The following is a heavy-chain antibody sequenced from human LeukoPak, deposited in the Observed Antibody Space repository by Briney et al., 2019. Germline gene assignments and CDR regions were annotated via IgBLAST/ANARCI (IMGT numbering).Heavy chain of an antibody. J-gene: IGHJ3*02. D-gene: IGHD3-9*01. V-gene: IGHV1-18*01. CDR3: ARDDILTGYYPNAFDI. CDR1: GYTFTSYG. Sequence: ASVKLSCTAAGYTFTSYGISWGRQAPGQGLEWMGWFGAYNGNTNNAQKFQGRVTMTRDMSTSTVYMELSSLRSEDTAVYYCARDDILTGYYPNAFDIWGQGKMVTVSS. CDR2: FGAYNGNT.